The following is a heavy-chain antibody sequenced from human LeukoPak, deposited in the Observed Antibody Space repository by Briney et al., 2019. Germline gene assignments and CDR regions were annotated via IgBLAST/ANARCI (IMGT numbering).Heavy chain of an antibody. V-gene: IGHV3-23*01. CDR1: GFTFSSYA. CDR2: ISGSGGST. Sequence: GGSLRLSCAASGFTFSSYAMSWVRQAPGKGLEWVSAISGSGGSTYYADSVKGRFTIARDNSKNTLYLQMNSLRAEDTAVYYCAPPGEYGDRYYYYGMDVWGQGTTVTVSS. J-gene: IGHJ6*02. D-gene: IGHD4-17*01. CDR3: APPGEYGDRYYYYGMDV.